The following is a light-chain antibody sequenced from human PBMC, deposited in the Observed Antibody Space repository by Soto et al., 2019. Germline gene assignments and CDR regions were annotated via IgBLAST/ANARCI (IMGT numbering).Light chain of an antibody. J-gene: IGKJ3*01. V-gene: IGKV1-5*03. CDR3: QQYDSLVT. CDR2: KAS. CDR1: QSISGW. Sequence: DIQMTQSPSTLSASVGDRVTITCRASQSISGWLAWYQQKPGKAPKLLIYKASSLESGVPSRFSGSGSGTEFTLTISSLQPDDFATYYCQQYDSLVTFGPGTKVDSK.